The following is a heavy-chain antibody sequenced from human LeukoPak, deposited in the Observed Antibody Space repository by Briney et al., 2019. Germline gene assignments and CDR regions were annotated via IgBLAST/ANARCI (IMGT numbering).Heavy chain of an antibody. CDR1: GFSFSRFW. J-gene: IGHJ4*02. Sequence: GGSLRLSCAASGFSFSRFWIYWVRHAPGKGLVWVSRINGEGSETVYADSVKGRFTISRDNAKNTLYLQMNSLRAEDTAVYYCARVRMGDDFNPFDYWGQGTLVTVSS. V-gene: IGHV3-74*03. D-gene: IGHD3-16*01. CDR2: INGEGSET. CDR3: ARVRMGDDFNPFDY.